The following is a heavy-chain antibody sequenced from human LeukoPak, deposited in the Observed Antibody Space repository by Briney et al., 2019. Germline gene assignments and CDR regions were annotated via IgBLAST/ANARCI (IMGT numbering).Heavy chain of an antibody. V-gene: IGHV3-7*01. D-gene: IGHD2-15*01. CDR1: GFTFSSYW. Sequence: GGSLRLSCAASGFTFSSYWMSWVRQAPGKGLEWVANIKQDGSEKYYVDSVKGRFTISRDNAKNSLYLQMNGLRAEDTAVYYCARVLDCSGGSCYYFDYWGQGTLVTVSS. CDR2: IKQDGSEK. J-gene: IGHJ4*02. CDR3: ARVLDCSGGSCYYFDY.